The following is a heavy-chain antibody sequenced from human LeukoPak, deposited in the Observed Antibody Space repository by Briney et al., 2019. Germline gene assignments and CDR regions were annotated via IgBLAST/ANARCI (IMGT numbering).Heavy chain of an antibody. CDR2: ISGSGGST. D-gene: IGHD3-22*01. Sequence: GGSLRLSCAASGFTFSSYSMNWVPPAPGKGLEWVSAISGSGGSTYYADSVKGRFTISRDNSKNTLYLQMNSLRAEDTAVYYCAKDFSYYYDSSGYYCDYWGQGTLVTVSS. J-gene: IGHJ4*02. CDR3: AKDFSYYYDSSGYYCDY. V-gene: IGHV3-23*01. CDR1: GFTFSSYS.